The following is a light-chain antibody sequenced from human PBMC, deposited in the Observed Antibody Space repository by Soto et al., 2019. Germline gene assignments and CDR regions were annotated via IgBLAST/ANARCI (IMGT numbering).Light chain of an antibody. V-gene: IGLV1-40*01. CDR3: QNYVRSLSGVV. Sequence: QSVLTQPPSVSGAPGQRVTISCTGSSSNIGAGYEVHWYQQLPGTAPKLLIYGNSNRPSGVPDRFSGSKSGTSSSLAITVLQAEEEADYYCQNYVRSLSGVVFGGGTKLTVL. CDR2: GNS. CDR1: SSNIGAGYE. J-gene: IGLJ2*01.